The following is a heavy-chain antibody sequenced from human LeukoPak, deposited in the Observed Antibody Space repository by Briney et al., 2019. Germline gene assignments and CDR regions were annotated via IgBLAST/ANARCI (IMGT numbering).Heavy chain of an antibody. Sequence: GGSLRLSCAASGFTFSDYYMSWIRQAPGKGLEWISYISSGGSTIYYADSVKGRFTISRDNAKNSLYLQMNSLRAEDTAVYYCARDLSIAAVAAPPDYWGQGTLVTVSS. V-gene: IGHV3-11*04. CDR1: GFTFSDYY. D-gene: IGHD6-19*01. J-gene: IGHJ4*02. CDR2: ISSGGSTI. CDR3: ARDLSIAAVAAPPDY.